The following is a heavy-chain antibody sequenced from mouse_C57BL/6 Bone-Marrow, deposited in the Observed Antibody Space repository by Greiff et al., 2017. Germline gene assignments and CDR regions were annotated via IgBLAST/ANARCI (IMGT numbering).Heavy chain of an antibody. J-gene: IGHJ4*01. CDR3: ARRRYYGSSYYAMDY. V-gene: IGHV5-17*01. CDR2: ISSGSSTI. CDR1: GFTFSDYG. D-gene: IGHD1-1*01. Sequence: EVQLQQSGGGLVKPGGSLKLSCAASGFTFSDYGMHWVRQAPEKGLEWVAYISSGSSTIYYADTVKGRFTISRDNAKNTLFLQMTSLRSEDTAMYYCARRRYYGSSYYAMDYWGQGTSVTVSS.